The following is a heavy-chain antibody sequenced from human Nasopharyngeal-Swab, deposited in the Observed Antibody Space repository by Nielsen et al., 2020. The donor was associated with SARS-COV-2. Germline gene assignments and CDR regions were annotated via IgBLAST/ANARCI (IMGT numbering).Heavy chain of an antibody. CDR2: IIPIFGTA. CDR3: ARGGYYGSGSYFHYYYGMDV. D-gene: IGHD3-10*01. V-gene: IGHV1-69*13. J-gene: IGHJ6*02. CDR1: GSTFSSYA. Sequence: SVKVSCKASGSTFSSYAISWVRQAPGQGLEWMGGIIPIFGTANYAQKFQGRVTITADESTSTAYMELSSLRSEDTAVYYCARGGYYGSGSYFHYYYGMDVWGQGTTVTVSS.